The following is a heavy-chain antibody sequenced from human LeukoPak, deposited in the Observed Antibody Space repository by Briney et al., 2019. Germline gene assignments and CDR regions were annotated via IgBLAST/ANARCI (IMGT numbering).Heavy chain of an antibody. CDR2: ISYDGSNK. CDR3: ARGDAGLYYFDY. Sequence: PGGSLRLSCAASGFTFRNYVIHWVRQAPGKGLEWVAVISYDGSNKYYADSVKGRFTISRDNSKNTLYLRMNSLRPEDTAVYYCARGDAGLYYFDYWGQGTLVTVSS. J-gene: IGHJ4*02. V-gene: IGHV3-30-3*01. D-gene: IGHD2-8*01. CDR1: GFTFRNYV.